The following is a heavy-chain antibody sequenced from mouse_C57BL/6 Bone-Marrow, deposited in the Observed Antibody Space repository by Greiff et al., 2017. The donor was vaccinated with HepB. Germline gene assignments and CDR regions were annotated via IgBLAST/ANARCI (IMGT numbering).Heavy chain of an antibody. J-gene: IGHJ4*01. V-gene: IGHV5-2*01. CDR2: INSDGGST. Sequence: DVHLVESGGGLVQPGESLKLSCESNEYEFPSHDMSWVRKTPEKRLELVAAINSDGGSTYYPDTMERRFIISRDNTKKTLYLQMSSLRSEDTALYYCARHGSGWRSYYAMDYWGQGTSVTVSS. CDR1: EYEFPSHD. CDR3: ARHGSGWRSYYAMDY. D-gene: IGHD3-2*02.